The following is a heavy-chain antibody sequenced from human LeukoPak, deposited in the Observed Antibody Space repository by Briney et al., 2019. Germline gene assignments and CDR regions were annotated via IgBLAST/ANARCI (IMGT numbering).Heavy chain of an antibody. CDR3: ARGAAAAGTRDWFDP. J-gene: IGHJ5*02. D-gene: IGHD6-13*01. CDR2: ISYDGSNK. V-gene: IGHV3-30-3*01. CDR1: GFIFSNCA. Sequence: GGSLRLSCAASGFIFSNCAMSWVRQAPGKGLEWVAVISYDGSNKYYADSVKGRFTISRDNSKNTLYLQMNSLRAEDTAVYYCARGAAAAGTRDWFDPWGQGTLVTVSS.